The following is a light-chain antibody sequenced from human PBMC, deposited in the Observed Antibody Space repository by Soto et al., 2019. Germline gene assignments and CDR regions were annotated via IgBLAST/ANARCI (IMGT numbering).Light chain of an antibody. Sequence: QSVLTQPASVSGSPGQSITISCTGTSSDVGSYNLVSWYQHHPGKAPKLLIYEATNRPSGVSDRVSGSRSGNTASLTISGLQAEDEADYYCCSYAGSNTFVFRGGTKLTVL. CDR2: EAT. V-gene: IGLV2-23*02. CDR1: SSDVGSYNL. J-gene: IGLJ2*01. CDR3: CSYAGSNTFV.